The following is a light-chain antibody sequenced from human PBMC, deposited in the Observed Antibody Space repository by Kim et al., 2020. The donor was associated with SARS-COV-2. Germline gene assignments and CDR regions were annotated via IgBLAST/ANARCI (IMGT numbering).Light chain of an antibody. Sequence: AMGQEVTITGQGDRLRGYSASWFRKKSGQAPILVIYGDKNRPSGIPDRFAGSGSGNTASLTITGAQAEDEADYYCNSRDSSGNHVMFGGGTQLTVL. J-gene: IGLJ3*02. CDR1: RLRGYS. V-gene: IGLV3-19*01. CDR2: GDK. CDR3: NSRDSSGNHVM.